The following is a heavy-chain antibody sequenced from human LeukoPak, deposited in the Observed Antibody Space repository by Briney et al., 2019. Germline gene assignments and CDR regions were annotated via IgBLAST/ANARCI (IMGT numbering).Heavy chain of an antibody. CDR1: GGSFSGYY. V-gene: IGHV4-34*01. J-gene: IGHJ6*02. CDR3: ARTRRYYDILTGYLSYYYYGTDV. Sequence: PSETLSLTCAVYGGSFSGYYWSWIRQPPGKGLEWIGEINHSGSTNYNPSLKSRVTISVDTSKNQFSLKLSSVTAADTAVYYCARTRRYYDILTGYLSYYYYGTDVWGQGTTVTVSS. CDR2: INHSGST. D-gene: IGHD3-9*01.